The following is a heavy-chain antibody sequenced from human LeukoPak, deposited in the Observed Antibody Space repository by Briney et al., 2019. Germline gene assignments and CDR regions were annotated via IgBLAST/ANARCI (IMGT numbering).Heavy chain of an antibody. D-gene: IGHD2-2*01. CDR3: AKEALYSSIDY. CDR1: GFTFSSYG. J-gene: IGHJ4*02. V-gene: IGHV3-30*18. Sequence: GSLRLSCAASGFTFSSYGMHWVRQAPGKGLEWVAVISYDGSNKYYADSVKGRFTISRDNSKNTLYLQMNSLRAEDTAVYYCAKEALYSSIDYWGQGTLVTVSS. CDR2: ISYDGSNK.